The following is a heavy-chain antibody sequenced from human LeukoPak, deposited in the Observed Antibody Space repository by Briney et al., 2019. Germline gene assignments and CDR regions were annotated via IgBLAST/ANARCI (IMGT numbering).Heavy chain of an antibody. D-gene: IGHD3-10*01. CDR2: IYTSGST. J-gene: IGHJ4*02. V-gene: IGHV4-61*02. CDR3: GRGADY. CDR1: GGSISSGSYY. Sequence: SSQTLSPTCTVSGGSISSGSYYWSWIRQPAGKGLEWIGRIYTSGSTNYNPSLKSRVTISVDTSKNQFSLKLSSVTAADTAVYYCGRGADYWGQGTLVTVSS.